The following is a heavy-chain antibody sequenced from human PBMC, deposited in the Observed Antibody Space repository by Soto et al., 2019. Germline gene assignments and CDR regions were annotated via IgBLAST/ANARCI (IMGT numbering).Heavy chain of an antibody. V-gene: IGHV1-2*04. CDR2: INPNSGGT. CDR3: AREATSGDTAFDP. Sequence: QVQLVQSVAEVKKPGASVKVSCKASGYTFTGYYMHWVRQAPGQGLEWMGWINPNSGGTNYAQKFQGWVTMTRDTSISTAYMELSRLRSDDTAVYYCAREATSGDTAFDPWGQGTLVTVSS. D-gene: IGHD5-18*01. CDR1: GYTFTGYY. J-gene: IGHJ5*02.